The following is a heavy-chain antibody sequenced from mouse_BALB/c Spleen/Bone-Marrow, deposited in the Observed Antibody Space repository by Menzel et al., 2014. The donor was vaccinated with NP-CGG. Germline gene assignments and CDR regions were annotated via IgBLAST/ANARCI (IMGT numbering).Heavy chain of an antibody. J-gene: IGHJ3*01. Sequence: EVKLVESGPDLVKPSQSLSLTCTVTGYSITSGYGGHWIRPFSGKKTGWEGYINHSGSTNYNPSLKGRISITRDTSKNQFFLQLNSVTTEDTATYYCAREARTTARFAYWGQGTLVTVSA. CDR3: AREARTTARFAY. V-gene: IGHV3-1*02. CDR1: GYSITSGYG. CDR2: INHSGST. D-gene: IGHD1-2*01.